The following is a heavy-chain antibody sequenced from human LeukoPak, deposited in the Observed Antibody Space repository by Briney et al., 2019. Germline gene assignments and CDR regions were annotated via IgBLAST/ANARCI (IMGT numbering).Heavy chain of an antibody. D-gene: IGHD2-15*01. CDR2: IYYSGST. Sequence: SETLSLTRTVSGGSISSGDYYWSWIRLPPGKGLEWIGYIYYSGSTYYNPSLKSRVTISVDTSKNQFSLKLSSVTAADTAVYYCARDSGGYCSGGSCYSDYWGQGTLVTVSS. CDR1: GGSISSGDYY. V-gene: IGHV4-30-4*08. J-gene: IGHJ4*02. CDR3: ARDSGGYCSGGSCYSDY.